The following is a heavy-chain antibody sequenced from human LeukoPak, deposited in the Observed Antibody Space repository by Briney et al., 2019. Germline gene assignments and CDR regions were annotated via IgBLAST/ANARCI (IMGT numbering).Heavy chain of an antibody. CDR1: GFTFSSYA. CDR3: AKALEPVNWFDP. J-gene: IGHJ5*02. V-gene: IGHV3-23*01. CDR2: ISGSGGST. Sequence: PGGSLRLSCAASGFTFSSYAMSWVRQAPGKGLEWVSAISGSGGSTYYADSVKGRFTISRDNSKDTLYLQMNSLRAEDTAVYYCAKALEPVNWFDPWGQGTLVTVSS. D-gene: IGHD1-1*01.